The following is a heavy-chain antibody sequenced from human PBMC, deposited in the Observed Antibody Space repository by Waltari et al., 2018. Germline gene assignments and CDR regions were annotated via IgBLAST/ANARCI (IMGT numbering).Heavy chain of an antibody. CDR2: IWHDGSEK. CDR1: GFNFSTYA. J-gene: IGHJ4*02. CDR3: VRYSSGSFD. D-gene: IGHD6-19*01. Sequence: QAHLVESGGGVVQPGRTLRLSCEASGFNFSTYAMHWVRQAPGKGLEWVEIIWHDGSEKYYADSVKGRFTISRDNAKNTLYLQMDSLRVEDTAVYYCVRYSSGSFDWGQGTLVTVSS. V-gene: IGHV3-33*03.